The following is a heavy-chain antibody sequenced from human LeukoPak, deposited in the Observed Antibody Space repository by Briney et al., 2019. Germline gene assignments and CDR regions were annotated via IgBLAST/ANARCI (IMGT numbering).Heavy chain of an antibody. CDR1: GFALSDSW. CDR3: ARGTLERRPNYYYLDY. CDR2: VYSGGGT. J-gene: IGHJ4*02. Sequence: GGSLRLSCVASGFALSDSWMHWVRQAPGKGLVWVSVVYSGGGTFYADSVKGRFTISRDNSKNTLYLQMNNLRAEDTAIYYCARGTLERRPNYYYLDYWGQGALVTVSS. D-gene: IGHD1-1*01. V-gene: IGHV3-66*01.